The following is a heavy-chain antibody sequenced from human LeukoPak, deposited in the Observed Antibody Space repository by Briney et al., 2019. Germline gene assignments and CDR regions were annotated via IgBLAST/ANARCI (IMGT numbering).Heavy chain of an antibody. D-gene: IGHD3-22*01. Sequence: PSETLSLTCAVYGGSFSANYWSWIRQAPGKGLEWIAEINHVGSTNYNPSLKSRVTISVDASKNHVSLNLSSDCCARWGYYSHMSGYHKYYFDYWGQGTLVTVSS. J-gene: IGHJ4*02. V-gene: IGHV4-34*01. CDR1: GGSFSANY. CDR3: MSGYHKYYFDY. CDR2: INHVGST.